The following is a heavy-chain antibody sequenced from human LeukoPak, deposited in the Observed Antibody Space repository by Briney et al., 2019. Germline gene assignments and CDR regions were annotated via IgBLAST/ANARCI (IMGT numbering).Heavy chain of an antibody. CDR3: ARSPKGEWLRSHGPLDYYYYMDV. J-gene: IGHJ6*03. CDR2: ISSSSSYI. CDR1: GFTFSSYS. V-gene: IGHV3-21*01. Sequence: GGSLRLSCAASGFTFSSYSMNWVRQAPGKGLEWVSSISSSSSYIYYADSVKGRFTISRDNAKNSLYLQMSSLRAEDTAVYYCARSPKGEWLRSHGPLDYYYYMDVWGKGTTVTVSS. D-gene: IGHD5-12*01.